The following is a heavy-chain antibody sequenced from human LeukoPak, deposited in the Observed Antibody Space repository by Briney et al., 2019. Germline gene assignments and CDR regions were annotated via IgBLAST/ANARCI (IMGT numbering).Heavy chain of an antibody. CDR1: AFPFSDSW. CDR2: IKQDGSEK. Sequence: GGSLRLSCAASAFPFSDSWMAWARRAPGKGTEWVANIKQDGSEKHYADSVKGRFTFSRDNAKNSLFLQMNGLRAEDTAVYYCSRRLDYWGQGALVTVSS. CDR3: SRRLDY. J-gene: IGHJ4*02. V-gene: IGHV3-7*01.